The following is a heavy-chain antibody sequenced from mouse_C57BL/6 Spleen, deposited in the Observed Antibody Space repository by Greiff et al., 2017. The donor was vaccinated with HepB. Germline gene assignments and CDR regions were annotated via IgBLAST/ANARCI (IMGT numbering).Heavy chain of an antibody. D-gene: IGHD2-10*02. CDR2: IYPSDSET. J-gene: IGHJ2*01. V-gene: IGHV1-61*01. Sequence: QVHVKQPGAELVRPGSSVKLSCKASGYTFTSYWMDWVKQRPGQGLEWIGNIYPSDSETHYNQKFKDKATLTVDKSSSTAYMQLSSLTSEDSAVYYCARGAYGSFDYWGQGTTLTVSS. CDR3: ARGAYGSFDY. CDR1: GYTFTSYW.